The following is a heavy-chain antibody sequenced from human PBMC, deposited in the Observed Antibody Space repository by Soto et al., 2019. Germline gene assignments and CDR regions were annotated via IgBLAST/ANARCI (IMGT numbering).Heavy chain of an antibody. V-gene: IGHV3-21*01. Sequence: PGGSLRLSCAASGFTFSSYSMNWVRQAPGKGLEWVSSISSSSSYIYYADSVKGRFTISRDNAKNSLYLQMNSLRAEDTAVYYCAVVSGYCSSTRCYPYYYYGMDVWGQGTTVTVSS. J-gene: IGHJ6*02. D-gene: IGHD2-2*03. CDR1: GFTFSSYS. CDR3: AVVSGYCSSTRCYPYYYYGMDV. CDR2: ISSSSSYI.